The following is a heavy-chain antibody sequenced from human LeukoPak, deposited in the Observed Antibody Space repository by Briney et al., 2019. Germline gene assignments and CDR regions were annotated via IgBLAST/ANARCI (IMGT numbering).Heavy chain of an antibody. CDR1: GYTFTGYY. CDR3: ARANMVRGVGLFFDRNWFDP. D-gene: IGHD3-10*01. CDR2: ISPNSGGT. Sequence: ASVKVSCKASGYTFTGYYMHWVRQAPGQGLEWMGWISPNSGGTNYAQKFQGRVTMTRDTSISTAYMELSGLRSDDTAVYYCARANMVRGVGLFFDRNWFDPWGQGTLVTVSS. J-gene: IGHJ5*02. V-gene: IGHV1-2*02.